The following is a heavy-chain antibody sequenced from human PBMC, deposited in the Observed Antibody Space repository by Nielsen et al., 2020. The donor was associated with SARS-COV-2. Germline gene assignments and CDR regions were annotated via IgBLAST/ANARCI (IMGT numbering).Heavy chain of an antibody. Sequence: GESLTISCAASGFTFSASWMAWVRQAPGKGLEWLSNIRPDGTGANYVDSVKGRFTISRDNAKNLLYLQMGSLRADDTAVYFCKSEGNWGQGTLVTVSS. CDR2: IRPDGTGA. CDR3: KSEGN. CDR1: GFTFSASW. J-gene: IGHJ4*02. V-gene: IGHV3-7*03.